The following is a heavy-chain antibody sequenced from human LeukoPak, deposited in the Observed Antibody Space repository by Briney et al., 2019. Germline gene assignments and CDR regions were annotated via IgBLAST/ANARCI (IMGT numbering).Heavy chain of an antibody. Sequence: SLRLSCAASGFAFNNFGMHWVRQAPGKGLEWVAVISFDGANKHYADSVRGRFSISRDNSKNTLYLQMNSLTTEDKAVYYCAREGSIPEYDSSPFFDYWGQGTLVTVSS. CDR3: AREGSIPEYDSSPFFDY. CDR2: ISFDGANK. V-gene: IGHV3-30*05. J-gene: IGHJ4*02. D-gene: IGHD6-6*01. CDR1: GFAFNNFG.